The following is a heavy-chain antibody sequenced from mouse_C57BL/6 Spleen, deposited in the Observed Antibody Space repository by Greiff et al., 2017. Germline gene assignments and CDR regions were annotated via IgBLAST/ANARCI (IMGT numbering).Heavy chain of an antibody. CDR2: IDPSDSYT. D-gene: IGHD1-1*01. CDR3: ARSGGSSRSWFAY. Sequence: QVHVKQPGAELVKPGASVKLSCKASGYTFTSYWMQWVKQRPGQGLEWIGEIDPSDSYTNYNQKFKGKATLTVDTSSSTAYMQLSSLTSEDSAVYYCARSGGSSRSWFAYWGQGTLVTVSA. J-gene: IGHJ3*01. CDR1: GYTFTSYW. V-gene: IGHV1-50*01.